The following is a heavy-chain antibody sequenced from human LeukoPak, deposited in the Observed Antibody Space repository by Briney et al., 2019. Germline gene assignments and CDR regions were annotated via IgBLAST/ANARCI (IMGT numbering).Heavy chain of an antibody. D-gene: IGHD3-22*01. CDR2: ISGNNGSI. J-gene: IGHJ3*01. CDR3: AKSFYYDSSGFIANGVFDV. V-gene: IGHV3-9*01. CDR1: GFNFEDYA. Sequence: GGSLRLSCAASGFNFEDYAMHWVRQVPGKGLEWVAGISGNNGSIGYADSVKGRFTISRNNARDFLDLQMNSLRAEDTAFYYCAKSFYYDSSGFIANGVFDVWGQGTMVTVSS.